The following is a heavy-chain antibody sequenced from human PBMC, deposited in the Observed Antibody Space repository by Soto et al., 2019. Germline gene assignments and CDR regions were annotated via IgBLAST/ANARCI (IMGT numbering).Heavy chain of an antibody. CDR2: ISGSGIST. V-gene: IGHV3-23*01. CDR1: GFTFSTYP. CDR3: VKPPVITASYYYYDMDV. Sequence: LRLSCAASGFTFSTYPMSWVRQAPGKGLEWVSGISGSGISTYYTDSVQGRFTISRDNSKNTVFLQMNSLRDEDTAVYYCVKPPVITASYYYYDMDVWGQGTTVTVSS. J-gene: IGHJ6*02. D-gene: IGHD4-4*01.